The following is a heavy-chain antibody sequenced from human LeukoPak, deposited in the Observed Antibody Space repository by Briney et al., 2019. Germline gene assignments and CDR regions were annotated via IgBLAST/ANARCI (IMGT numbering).Heavy chain of an antibody. CDR2: ISPDGSDK. Sequence: GGSLRLSCAASGFTFTTFWMTWVRQAPGKGLEWVANISPDGSDKYYVDSVQGRFTFSRDNAKASLFLQMNSLRADDTAMYFCTRLGVGGYWGQGTLVTVSS. V-gene: IGHV3-7*01. CDR1: GFTFTTFW. CDR3: TRLGVGGY. J-gene: IGHJ4*02. D-gene: IGHD3-16*01.